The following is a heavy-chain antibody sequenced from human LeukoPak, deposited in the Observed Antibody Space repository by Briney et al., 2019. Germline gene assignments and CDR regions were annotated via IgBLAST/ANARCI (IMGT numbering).Heavy chain of an antibody. J-gene: IGHJ6*03. D-gene: IGHD4-11*01. Sequence: GGSLRLSCAASGFTFSDYYMSWIRQAPGKGLEWVSHISSSSSSIYYADSVKGRFTISRDNAKNSLYLQMNSLRAEDTAVYYCARVDYSNYLLIYYYYYMDVWGKGTTVTVSS. V-gene: IGHV3-11*04. CDR3: ARVDYSNYLLIYYYYYMDV. CDR1: GFTFSDYY. CDR2: ISSSSSSI.